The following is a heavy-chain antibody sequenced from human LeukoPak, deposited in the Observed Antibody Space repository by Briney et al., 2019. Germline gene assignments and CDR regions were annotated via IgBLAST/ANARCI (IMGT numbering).Heavy chain of an antibody. CDR3: ARVRCSSNSCFPDY. J-gene: IGHJ4*02. CDR1: GGSISSSNHC. V-gene: IGHV3-7*01. Sequence: KPSETLSLTCTVSGGSISSSNHCWGWIRQPPGKGLEWVANIKQDGSDKYYVDSVKGRFTISRDNAKNSLFLQMNSLRAEDTAVYYCARVRCSSNSCFPDYWGQGTLVTVSS. D-gene: IGHD2-2*01. CDR2: IKQDGSDK.